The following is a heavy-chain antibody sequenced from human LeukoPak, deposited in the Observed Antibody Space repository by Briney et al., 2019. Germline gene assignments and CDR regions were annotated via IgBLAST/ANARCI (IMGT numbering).Heavy chain of an antibody. D-gene: IGHD3-10*01. V-gene: IGHV3-20*04. Sequence: PGGSLRLSCAASGFTFSSYAMSWVRQAPGKGLEWVSGINWNGGSTGYADSVKGRFTISRDNAKNSLYLQVSSLRAEDMAWYYCARGQNYYGSGSQTFDIWGQGTMVTVSS. J-gene: IGHJ3*02. CDR1: GFTFSSYA. CDR2: INWNGGST. CDR3: ARGQNYYGSGSQTFDI.